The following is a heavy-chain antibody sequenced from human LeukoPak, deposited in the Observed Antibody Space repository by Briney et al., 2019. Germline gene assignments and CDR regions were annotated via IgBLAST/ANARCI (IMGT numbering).Heavy chain of an antibody. CDR3: ARDLSLERAFDY. CDR1: GFTFSSYG. CDR2: IWYDGSNK. D-gene: IGHD1-1*01. Sequence: GGSLRLSCAASGFTFSSYGMHWVRQAPGKGLEWVAVIWYDGSNKYYADSVKGRFTISRDNSKNTLYLQMNSLRAEDTAVYYCARDLSLERAFDYWGQGTLVTVSS. V-gene: IGHV3-33*01. J-gene: IGHJ4*02.